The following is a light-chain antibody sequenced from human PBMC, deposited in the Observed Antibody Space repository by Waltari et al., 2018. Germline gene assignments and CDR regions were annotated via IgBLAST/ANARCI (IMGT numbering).Light chain of an antibody. J-gene: IGKJ5*01. CDR1: QSVSTY. CDR2: NAS. Sequence: EVVLTQSPPTLSLSPGERATLSCRASQSVSTYLAWYQHKPGQPPRPLIFNASYRATGVPTRFSGSGSGTDFTLTISSLEPEDFAVYYCHQYHVPPLTFGQGTRLEIK. CDR3: HQYHVPPLT. V-gene: IGKV3-11*01.